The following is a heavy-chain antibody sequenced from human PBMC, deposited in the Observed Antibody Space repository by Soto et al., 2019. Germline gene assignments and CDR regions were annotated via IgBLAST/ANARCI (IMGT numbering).Heavy chain of an antibody. J-gene: IGHJ3*02. V-gene: IGHV1-2*04. Sequence: GASVKVSCKASGYTFTGYYMHWVRQAPGQGLEWMGWINPNSGGTNYAQKFQGWVTMTRDTSISTAYMELSRLRSDDTAVYYCARGVGQWLVRRGAFDIWGQGTMVTVSS. D-gene: IGHD6-19*01. CDR3: ARGVGQWLVRRGAFDI. CDR1: GYTFTGYY. CDR2: INPNSGGT.